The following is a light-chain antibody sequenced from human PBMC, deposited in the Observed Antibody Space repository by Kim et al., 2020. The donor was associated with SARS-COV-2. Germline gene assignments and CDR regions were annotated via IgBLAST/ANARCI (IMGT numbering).Light chain of an antibody. CDR3: QQYTNWPPQYT. V-gene: IGKV3-15*01. CDR2: GAS. CDR1: GNVTSD. Sequence: SPGEVATLSCGASGNVTSDLAWYQQNPGQAPRLLIYGASTRATDVPDRFSGSGSGTDFTLTISSLQSEDFAVYYCQQYTNWPPQYTFGQGTKLEI. J-gene: IGKJ2*01.